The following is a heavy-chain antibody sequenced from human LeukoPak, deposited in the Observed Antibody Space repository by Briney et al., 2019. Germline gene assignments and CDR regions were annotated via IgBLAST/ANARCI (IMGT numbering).Heavy chain of an antibody. CDR3: ARGSTYYYDSSIDY. Sequence: SETLSLTCTVSGGPISSGSYYWSWIRQPAGKGPEWIGRIYTSGSTNYNPSLKSRVTISVDTSKNQFSLKLSSVTAADTAVYYCARGSTYYYDSSIDYWGQGTLVTVSS. CDR1: GGPISSGSYY. V-gene: IGHV4-61*02. J-gene: IGHJ4*02. D-gene: IGHD3-22*01. CDR2: IYTSGST.